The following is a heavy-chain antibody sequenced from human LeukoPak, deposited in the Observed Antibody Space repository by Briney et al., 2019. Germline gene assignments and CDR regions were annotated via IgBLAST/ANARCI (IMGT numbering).Heavy chain of an antibody. CDR3: ARGGKATVVTM. D-gene: IGHD4-23*01. V-gene: IGHV4-4*07. CDR1: GGSINSYY. CDR2: IYSSGST. J-gene: IGHJ4*02. Sequence: PSETLSLTCSVSGGSINSYYWSWIRQPAGKGLEWIGRIYSSGSTNYNPSLKSRVSMSVDTSKNQFSLKLTSVTAADTAVYYCARGGKATVVTMWGQGILVTVSS.